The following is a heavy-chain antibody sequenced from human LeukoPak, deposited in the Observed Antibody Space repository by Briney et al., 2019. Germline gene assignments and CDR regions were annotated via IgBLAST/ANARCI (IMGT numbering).Heavy chain of an antibody. Sequence: GASLRLSCAAAGFTFSSYAMSWVRQAPGKGLEWVSHISASGRTTDYADSVKGRLTISRDNSKNTVYLQMNSLRAEDTAVYYCAKLCSGGSCYWNYWGQGTLVTVSS. CDR1: GFTFSSYA. V-gene: IGHV3-23*01. D-gene: IGHD2-15*01. CDR3: AKLCSGGSCYWNY. J-gene: IGHJ4*02. CDR2: ISASGRTT.